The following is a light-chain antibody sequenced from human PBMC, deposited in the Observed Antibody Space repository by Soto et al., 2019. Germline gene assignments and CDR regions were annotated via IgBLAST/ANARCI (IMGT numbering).Light chain of an antibody. Sequence: DIQMTQSPSTLSGSLGDRVTITCRASQTISSWLSWYQQKPGKAPKLLIYDASSLESGVPSRFSGNGSGTEFTLTISSLQPDDFATYYCQQSYSTPLTFGGGTKVDIK. CDR3: QQSYSTPLT. J-gene: IGKJ4*01. CDR1: QTISSW. CDR2: DAS. V-gene: IGKV1-5*01.